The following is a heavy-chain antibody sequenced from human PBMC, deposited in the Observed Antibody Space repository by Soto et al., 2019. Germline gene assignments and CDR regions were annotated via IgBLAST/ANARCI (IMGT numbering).Heavy chain of an antibody. CDR3: ARDLRSYGMDV. CDR1: GFTFSNYW. D-gene: IGHD3-9*01. Sequence: GGSLRLSCEASGFTFSNYWMSWVRQAPGKGLEWVANIKQDGSEKYYVDSVRGRFTISRDNAKNSLYLQMNSLRADDTAVYYCARDLRSYGMDVWGQGTTVTVS. J-gene: IGHJ6*02. CDR2: IKQDGSEK. V-gene: IGHV3-7*03.